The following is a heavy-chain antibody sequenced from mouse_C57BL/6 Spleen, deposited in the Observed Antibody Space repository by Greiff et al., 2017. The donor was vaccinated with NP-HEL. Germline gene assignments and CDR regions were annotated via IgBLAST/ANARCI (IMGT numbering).Heavy chain of an antibody. CDR2: IRLKSDNYAT. CDR1: GFTFSNYW. CDR3: TGGYYAAWFAY. J-gene: IGHJ3*01. D-gene: IGHD1-1*02. V-gene: IGHV6-3*01. Sequence: EVKLMESGGGLVQPGGSMKLSCVASGFTFSNYWMNWVRQSPEKGLEWVAQIRLKSDNYATHYAESVKGRFTISRDDSKSSVYLQMNNLRAEDTGIYYCTGGYYAAWFAYWGQGTLVTVSA.